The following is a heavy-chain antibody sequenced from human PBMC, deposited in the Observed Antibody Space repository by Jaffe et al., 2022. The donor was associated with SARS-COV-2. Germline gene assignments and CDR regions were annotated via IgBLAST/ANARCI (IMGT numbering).Heavy chain of an antibody. Sequence: QVRLVESGGGVVQPGTSLRLSCAASGFSFSAYPMHWVRQAPGKGLTWVALISYDGVKQYYGDSVKGRFTISRDNSKNILYLQMDSLRPDDTAVYFCARPPPPMITSGGLTAPYLDDWGQGTLVTVSS. D-gene: IGHD3-16*01. CDR3: ARPPPPMITSGGLTAPYLDD. J-gene: IGHJ4*02. V-gene: IGHV3-30*01. CDR2: ISYDGVKQ. CDR1: GFSFSAYP.